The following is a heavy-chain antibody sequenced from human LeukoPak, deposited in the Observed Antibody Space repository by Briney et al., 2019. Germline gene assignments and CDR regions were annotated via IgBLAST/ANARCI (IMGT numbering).Heavy chain of an antibody. J-gene: IGHJ4*02. D-gene: IGHD4-17*01. Sequence: SETLTLTCSVSGVSITSYYWNWVRQSPGKGLEWLGNIHSRGTTNYNPSLKSRVTLSLDTSKSQFALKVTSVTAADTAVYYCARDEYGDFQGFDFWGQGTRVTVSS. CDR2: IHSRGTT. CDR1: GVSITSYY. V-gene: IGHV4-59*13. CDR3: ARDEYGDFQGFDF.